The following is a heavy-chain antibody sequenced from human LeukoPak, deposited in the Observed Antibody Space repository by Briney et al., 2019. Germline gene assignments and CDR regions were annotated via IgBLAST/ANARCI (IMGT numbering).Heavy chain of an antibody. D-gene: IGHD4-23*01. V-gene: IGHV4-30-4*02. CDR3: ARAPYGGKGPIDY. J-gene: IGHJ4*02. Sequence: SETLSLTCTVSGGSISSGDYYWSWIRQPPGKGLEWIGYIYYIGNTFYNPSLKSRVTISVDTSKNQFSLKLSSVTAADTAVYYCARAPYGGKGPIDYWGQGTLVTVSS. CDR2: IYYIGNT. CDR1: GGSISSGDYY.